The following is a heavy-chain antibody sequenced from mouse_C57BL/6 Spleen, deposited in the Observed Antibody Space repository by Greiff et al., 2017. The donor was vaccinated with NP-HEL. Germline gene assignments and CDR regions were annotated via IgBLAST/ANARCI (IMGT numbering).Heavy chain of an antibody. J-gene: IGHJ2*01. CDR3: ARGKVMTTVVAPYYFDY. CDR2: IDPNSGGT. CDR1: GYTFTSYR. Sequence: QVQLQQPGAELVKPGASVKLSCKASGYTFTSYRMHWVKQRPGRGLEWIGRIDPNSGGTKYNEKFKSKATLTVDKPSSTAYMQLSSLTSEDSAVYYCARGKVMTTVVAPYYFDYWGQGTTLTVSS. D-gene: IGHD1-1*01. V-gene: IGHV1-72*01.